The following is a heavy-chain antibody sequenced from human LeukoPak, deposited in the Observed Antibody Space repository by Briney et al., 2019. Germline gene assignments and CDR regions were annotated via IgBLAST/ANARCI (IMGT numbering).Heavy chain of an antibody. J-gene: IGHJ6*03. Sequence: GGSLRLSCAASGFTFSSYWMSWVRQAPGKGLEWVSAISGSGGSTYYADSVKGRFTISRDNAKNSLYLQMNSLRAEDTAVYYCARAISGSYYFSILYYYYYMDVWGKGTTVTISS. CDR3: ARAISGSYYFSILYYYYYMDV. D-gene: IGHD1-26*01. CDR2: ISGSGGST. V-gene: IGHV3-23*01. CDR1: GFTFSSYW.